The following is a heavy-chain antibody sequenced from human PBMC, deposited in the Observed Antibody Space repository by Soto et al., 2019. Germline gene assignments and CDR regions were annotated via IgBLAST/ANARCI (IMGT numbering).Heavy chain of an antibody. Sequence: EVQLLESGGGLVQPGGSLRLSCAASGFTFSSYAMSWVRQAPGKGLEWVSAISGSGGSTYYADSVKGRFTISRDNSKNTLYLQMNSLRAEDTAVYYCAKDPADSTIFGVVIDYYYYGMDVWGQGTTVTVSS. D-gene: IGHD3-3*01. V-gene: IGHV3-23*01. CDR3: AKDPADSTIFGVVIDYYYYGMDV. J-gene: IGHJ6*02. CDR1: GFTFSSYA. CDR2: ISGSGGST.